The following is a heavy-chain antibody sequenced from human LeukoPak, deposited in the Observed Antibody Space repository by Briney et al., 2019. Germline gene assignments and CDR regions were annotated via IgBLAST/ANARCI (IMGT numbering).Heavy chain of an antibody. Sequence: GGSLRLSCAASGFTFSSYWMSWVRQAPGKGLEWVANIKQDGSEKYYVDSVKGRSTISRDNAKNSLYLQMNSLRADDTAVYYCARDRVAAGFDYWGQGTLVTVSS. D-gene: IGHD6-13*01. CDR3: ARDRVAAGFDY. CDR2: IKQDGSEK. CDR1: GFTFSSYW. J-gene: IGHJ4*02. V-gene: IGHV3-7*03.